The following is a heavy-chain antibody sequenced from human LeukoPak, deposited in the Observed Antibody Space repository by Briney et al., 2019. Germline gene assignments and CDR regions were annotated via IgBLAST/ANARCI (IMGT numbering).Heavy chain of an antibody. CDR3: ARGGRDSSGSFQH. CDR2: IYPNSGGT. CDR1: GYTFTGYY. V-gene: IGHV1-2*02. J-gene: IGHJ1*01. Sequence: ASVKVSCKASGYTFTGYYMHWVRQAPGQGLEWMGWIYPNSGGTNYAQKFQGRVTMTRDTSISTAYMELSRLKSDDTAVYYCARGGRDSSGSFQHWGQGTLVTVSS. D-gene: IGHD3-22*01.